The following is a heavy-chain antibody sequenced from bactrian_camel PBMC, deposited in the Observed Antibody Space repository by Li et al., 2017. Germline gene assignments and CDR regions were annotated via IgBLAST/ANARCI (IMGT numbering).Heavy chain of an antibody. CDR2: MYSGESST. CDR3: VADCELRYGHFDFNIGS. CDR1: GYAYSDGYC. Sequence: QAVGSLRLSCVVSGYAYSDGYCLGWFRQAPGKEREGVAQMYSGESSTYYADFVKGRFTISHDNAKRTLYLQMNSLKPEDTAMYYCVADCELRYGHFDFNIGSRGQGTQVTVS. V-gene: IGHV3S59*01. J-gene: IGHJ4*01. D-gene: IGHD2*01.